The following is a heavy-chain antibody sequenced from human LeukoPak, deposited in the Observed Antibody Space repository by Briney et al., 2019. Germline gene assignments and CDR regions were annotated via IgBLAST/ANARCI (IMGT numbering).Heavy chain of an antibody. J-gene: IGHJ4*02. Sequence: GVSLRLSCAASGFSFSSCCMHCVRQAPGKGREGVAFIRYDAANKFYADSVKGRFTISRDNSNNTLYLPMNSLRAEDSAVYHCAKSQRGYCSSTSCYGDYWGQGTLVTVSS. D-gene: IGHD2-2*03. CDR1: GFSFSSCC. CDR2: IRYDAANK. CDR3: AKSQRGYCSSTSCYGDY. V-gene: IGHV3-30*02.